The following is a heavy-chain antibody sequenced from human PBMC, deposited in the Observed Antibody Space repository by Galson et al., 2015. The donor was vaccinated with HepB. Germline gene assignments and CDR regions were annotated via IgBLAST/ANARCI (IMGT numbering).Heavy chain of an antibody. J-gene: IGHJ4*02. Sequence: SLRLSCAASGFTFSSYAMSWVRQAPGKGLEWVSAISGSGGSTYYADSVKGRFTISRDNSKNTLYLQMNSLRAEDTAVYYCAKDRGDWFLEGDYWGQGTLVTVSS. CDR2: ISGSGGST. CDR3: AKDRGDWFLEGDY. D-gene: IGHD3-9*01. V-gene: IGHV3-23*01. CDR1: GFTFSSYA.